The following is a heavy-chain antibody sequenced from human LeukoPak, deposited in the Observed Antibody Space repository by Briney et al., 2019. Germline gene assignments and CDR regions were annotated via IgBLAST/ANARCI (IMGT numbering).Heavy chain of an antibody. D-gene: IGHD6-13*01. V-gene: IGHV1-8*01. Sequence: ASVKVSCKASGYTFTSYDINWVRQATGQGPEWMGWMNPNSGNTGYAQKFQGRVTMTRNTSISTAYMELSSLRSEDTAVYYCARGPLGIAAAGTWGQGTLVTVSS. J-gene: IGHJ5*02. CDR2: MNPNSGNT. CDR1: GYTFTSYD. CDR3: ARGPLGIAAAGT.